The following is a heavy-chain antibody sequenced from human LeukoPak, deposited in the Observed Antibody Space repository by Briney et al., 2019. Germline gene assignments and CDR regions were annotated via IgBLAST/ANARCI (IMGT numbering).Heavy chain of an antibody. CDR1: GFAFSSYA. Sequence: GGSLRLFCAASGFAFSSYAMSWVRQAPGKGLEWVSAISGSGGSTYYADSVKGRFTISRDNSKNTLYLQMNSLRAEDTAVYYCAKVESLAVAGTFDYWGQGTLVTVSS. CDR3: AKVESLAVAGTFDY. J-gene: IGHJ4*02. CDR2: ISGSGGST. D-gene: IGHD6-19*01. V-gene: IGHV3-23*01.